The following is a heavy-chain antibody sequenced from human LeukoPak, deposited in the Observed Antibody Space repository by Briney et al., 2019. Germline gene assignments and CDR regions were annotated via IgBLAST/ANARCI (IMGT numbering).Heavy chain of an antibody. CDR2: ISSSSSTI. CDR1: GFTFSSYS. CDR3: ARDIRSSMITFGPDY. J-gene: IGHJ4*02. D-gene: IGHD3-16*01. Sequence: GGSLRLSCAASGFTFSSYSMNWVRQAPGKGLEWVSYISSSSSTIYYADSVKGRFTISRDNAKNSLYLQMNSLRAEDTAVYYCARDIRSSMITFGPDYWGQGTLVTVSS. V-gene: IGHV3-48*01.